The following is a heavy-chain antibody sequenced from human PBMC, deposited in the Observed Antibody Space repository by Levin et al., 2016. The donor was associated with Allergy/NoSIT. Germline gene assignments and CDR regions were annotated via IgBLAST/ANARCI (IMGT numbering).Heavy chain of an antibody. Sequence: ASVKVSCKASGYTFTSYGISWVRQAPGQGLEWMGWISAYNGNTNYAQKLQGRVTMTTDTSTSTAYMELRSLRSDDTAVYYCAREEYCSGGSCYGGNWFDPWGQGTLVTVSS. CDR2: ISAYNGNT. CDR1: GYTFTSYG. V-gene: IGHV1-18*01. D-gene: IGHD2-15*01. CDR3: AREEYCSGGSCYGGNWFDP. J-gene: IGHJ5*02.